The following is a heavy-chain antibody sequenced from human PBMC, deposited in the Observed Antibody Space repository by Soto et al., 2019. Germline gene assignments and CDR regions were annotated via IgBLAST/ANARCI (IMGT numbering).Heavy chain of an antibody. CDR3: VREYTAWPLAYGLDV. V-gene: IGHV3-21*01. Sequence: PGGSLRLSCVGSGFTFSNFSINWVRQAPGKGLEWVSSISSRSDIYYADPLKGRFTISRDNAKNSVSLQMNSLRAEDTAVYYCVREYTAWPLAYGLDVWGQGTTVTVSS. D-gene: IGHD2-2*02. CDR2: ISSRSDI. CDR1: GFTFSNFS. J-gene: IGHJ6*02.